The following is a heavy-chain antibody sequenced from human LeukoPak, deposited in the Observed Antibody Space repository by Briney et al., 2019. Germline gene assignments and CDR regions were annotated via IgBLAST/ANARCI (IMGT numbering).Heavy chain of an antibody. J-gene: IGHJ4*02. CDR3: AKKGGIVVVPAAPYYFDY. D-gene: IGHD2-2*01. Sequence: GSLRLSCAASGFIFSSFDMHWVRQAPGKGLEWVAFIRYDGTTKNYADSVKGRFAISRDNSKNTLYLQMNSLRAEDTAVYYCAKKGGIVVVPAAPYYFDYWGQGTLVTVSP. V-gene: IGHV3-30*02. CDR1: GFIFSSFD. CDR2: IRYDGTTK.